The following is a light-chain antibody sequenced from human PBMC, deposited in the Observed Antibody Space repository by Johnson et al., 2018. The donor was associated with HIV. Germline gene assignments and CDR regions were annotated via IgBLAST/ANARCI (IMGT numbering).Light chain of an antibody. V-gene: IGLV1-51*02. J-gene: IGLJ1*01. Sequence: QLVLTQPPSVSAAPGQKVTISCSRNYSNFGNNYVYWYQQLPGTAPKLLIYKNDKRPSGIPDRFSGSKSGTSATLGITGLQTGDEADYYCGTWDSSLSADVFGTGTKVTVL. CDR2: KND. CDR3: GTWDSSLSADV. CDR1: YSNFGNNY.